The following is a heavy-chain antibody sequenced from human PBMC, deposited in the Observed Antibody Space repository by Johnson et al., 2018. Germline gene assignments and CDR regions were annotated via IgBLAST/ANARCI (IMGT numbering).Heavy chain of an antibody. CDR2: MNPNSGNT. CDR1: GYTFTSYD. Sequence: QVQLVESGAEVKKPGASVKVSCKASGYTFTSYDINWVRQATGPGLEWMGWMNPNSGNTGYAQTFQGRVPMTRNTSISTAYMELSRLRPEDPAVYYCARDGDPAAANDAFDIWGQGTMVTVSS. D-gene: IGHD6-13*01. J-gene: IGHJ3*02. V-gene: IGHV1-8*01. CDR3: ARDGDPAAANDAFDI.